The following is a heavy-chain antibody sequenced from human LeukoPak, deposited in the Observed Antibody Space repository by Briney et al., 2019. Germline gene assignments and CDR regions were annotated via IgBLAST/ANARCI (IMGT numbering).Heavy chain of an antibody. V-gene: IGHV4-34*01. CDR2: INHSGST. CDR1: GGSFSGYY. J-gene: IGHJ5*02. Sequence: SSETLSLTCAVYGGSFSGYYWSWIRQPPGKGLEWIGEINHSGSTNYNPSLKSRVTISVDTSKNQFSLKLSSVTAADTAVYYCARVRIMAKYYYDSSGYKSHDPWGQGTLVTVSS. CDR3: ARVRIMAKYYYDSSGYKSHDP. D-gene: IGHD3-22*01.